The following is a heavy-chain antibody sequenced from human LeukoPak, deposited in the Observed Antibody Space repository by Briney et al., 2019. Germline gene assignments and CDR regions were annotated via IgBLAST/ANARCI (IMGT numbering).Heavy chain of an antibody. Sequence: SETLSLTCTVSGYSISSGYLWGWIRQPPGKGLEWIGSTYHGGTTYSNPSLKSRVTISVDTSKNQFSLKLSSVTAADTAVYYCARDRGGSGSYDYWGQGTLVTVSS. V-gene: IGHV4-38-2*02. CDR3: ARDRGGSGSYDY. D-gene: IGHD3-10*01. CDR2: TYHGGTT. J-gene: IGHJ4*02. CDR1: GYSISSGYL.